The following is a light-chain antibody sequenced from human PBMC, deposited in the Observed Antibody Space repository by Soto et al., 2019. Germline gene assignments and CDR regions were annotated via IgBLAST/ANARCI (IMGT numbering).Light chain of an antibody. J-gene: IGKJ1*01. CDR2: KAS. V-gene: IGKV1-5*03. Sequence: DIQMTQSPSILSASVGDVVTVTVLASQSISSWLAWYQQKPGKAPKLLIYKASGLESGVPSRFSGSGSGTDFTLTISSLHTDDFATYYCQEYNNYWTFGQGTKVDI. CDR3: QEYNNYWT. CDR1: QSISSW.